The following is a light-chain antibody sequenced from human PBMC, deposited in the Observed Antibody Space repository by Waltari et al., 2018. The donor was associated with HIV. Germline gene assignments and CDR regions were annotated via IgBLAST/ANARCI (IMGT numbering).Light chain of an antibody. CDR1: QSLLHSDGNNY. Sequence: EPASISCRSSQSLLHSDGNNYLEWYVQKPGQSPQLLIHLGSHRASGVPDRFSGSGSGTHFTLKITKVEAEDVGIFFCMQSLQTPTFGQGTRLDIK. V-gene: IGKV2-28*01. CDR3: MQSLQTPT. CDR2: LGS. J-gene: IGKJ5*01.